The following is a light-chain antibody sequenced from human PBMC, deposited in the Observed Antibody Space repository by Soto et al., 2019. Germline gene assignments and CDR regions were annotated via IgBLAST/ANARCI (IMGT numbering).Light chain of an antibody. CDR1: QSVSSY. J-gene: IGKJ5*01. Sequence: EIVLTQSPATLSLSPGERDTLSCRASQSVSSYLAWYQQKPGQAPRLLIYDASNRATGIPARFSGSGSGTDFTLTISSLEPEDFAVYYCQQRSNWKVTFGQGTRLEIK. CDR3: QQRSNWKVT. V-gene: IGKV3-11*01. CDR2: DAS.